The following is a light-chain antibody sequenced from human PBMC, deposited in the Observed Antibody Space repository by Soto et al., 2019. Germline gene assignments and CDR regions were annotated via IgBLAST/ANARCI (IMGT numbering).Light chain of an antibody. CDR3: QQSFTNPKT. Sequence: DIQMTQSPSSLSASVGDRVTITCRASQSINNFLNWYQQKPGEAPKVLIYAASSLQTGVPSRFSGSGSGTDFTLTINSLQPEDFATYFCQQSFTNPKTFGQGTEVDIK. V-gene: IGKV1-39*01. CDR1: QSINNF. J-gene: IGKJ1*01. CDR2: AAS.